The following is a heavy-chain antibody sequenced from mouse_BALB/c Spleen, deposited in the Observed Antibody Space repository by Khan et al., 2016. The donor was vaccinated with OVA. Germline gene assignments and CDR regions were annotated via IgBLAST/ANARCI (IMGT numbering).Heavy chain of an antibody. CDR3: VRDGAYHRNDGWFAY. D-gene: IGHD2-14*01. V-gene: IGHV1-4*01. CDR2: INPSNDYT. J-gene: IGHJ3*01. Sequence: VELVESGAELARPGASVKMSCKASGYTFTSYTIHWIKRRPGQGLEWIGYINPSNDYTNYNQKFEDKATLTTDKSSTTAYLRLSSLTSDDSAVYNCVRDGAYHRNDGWFAYWGQGTLVTVSA. CDR1: GYTFTSYT.